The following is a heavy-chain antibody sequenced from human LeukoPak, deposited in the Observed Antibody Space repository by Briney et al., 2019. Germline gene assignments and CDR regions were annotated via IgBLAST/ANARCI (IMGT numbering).Heavy chain of an antibody. Sequence: GRSLRLSCAASGFTFSSYAMHWVRQAPGKGLEWVAVISYDGSNKYYADSVKGRFTISRDNSKNTLYLQMNSLRAEDTAVYYCARDAEWEGEFDYWGQGTLVTVSS. V-gene: IGHV3-30-3*01. J-gene: IGHJ4*02. CDR2: ISYDGSNK. CDR1: GFTFSSYA. D-gene: IGHD1-26*01. CDR3: ARDAEWEGEFDY.